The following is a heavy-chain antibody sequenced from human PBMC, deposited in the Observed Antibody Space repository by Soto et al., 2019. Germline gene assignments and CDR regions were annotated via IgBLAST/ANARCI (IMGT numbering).Heavy chain of an antibody. CDR3: ARRESLSDYYYGLDV. CDR2: INTYNGNT. Sequence: ASVKVSCKASGYTFISYGISWVRQAPGQGLEWMGWINTYNGNTKFAQKFQGRVTLTTDTSTSMAYMELRSLRSEDTAVYYCARRESLSDYYYGLDVWGQGTTVNVSS. CDR1: GYTFISYG. J-gene: IGHJ6*02. V-gene: IGHV1-18*04.